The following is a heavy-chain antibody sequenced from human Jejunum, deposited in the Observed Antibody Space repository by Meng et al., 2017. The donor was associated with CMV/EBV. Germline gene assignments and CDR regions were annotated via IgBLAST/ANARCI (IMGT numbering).Heavy chain of an antibody. V-gene: IGHV4-59*01. D-gene: IGHD3-10*01. CDR2: IYYSGNT. J-gene: IGHJ4*02. CDR1: ISTYY. Sequence: ISTYYWSWIRQPPRKGLEWIGDIYYSGNTNYSPSLKSRVTISVDTSKKQFSLKLSSVAAADTAVYYCARAKPVGYDSGTYYNSVDCWGQGTLVTVSS. CDR3: ARAKPVGYDSGTYYNSVDC.